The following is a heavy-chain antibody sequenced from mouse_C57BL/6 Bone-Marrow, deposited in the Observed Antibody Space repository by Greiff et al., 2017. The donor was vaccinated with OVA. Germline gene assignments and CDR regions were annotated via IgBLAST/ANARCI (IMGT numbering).Heavy chain of an antibody. CDR2: IYPGSGST. Sequence: VKPGASVKMSCKASGYTFTSYWITWVKQRPGQGLEWIGDIYPGSGSTNYNEKFKSKATLPVDTSSSTAYMQLSSLTSEDSAVYYCARGGLLGYYFDYWGQGTTLTVSS. CDR3: ARGGLLGYYFDY. CDR1: GYTFTSYW. J-gene: IGHJ2*01. D-gene: IGHD1-1*01. V-gene: IGHV1-55*01.